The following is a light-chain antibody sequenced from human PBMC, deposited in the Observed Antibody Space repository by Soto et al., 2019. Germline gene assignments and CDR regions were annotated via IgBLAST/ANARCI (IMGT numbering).Light chain of an antibody. CDR1: SSNIGSNT. CDR3: AAWDDYLNGWV. CDR2: SNN. V-gene: IGLV1-44*01. Sequence: QSVLTQPPSASGTPGQRVTISCSGSSSNIGSNTVNWYQQLPGTAPKLLIYSNNQRPSGVPDRFSESKSGTSASLAISGLQSEDEADYYCAAWDDYLNGWVFGGGTKLTVL. J-gene: IGLJ3*02.